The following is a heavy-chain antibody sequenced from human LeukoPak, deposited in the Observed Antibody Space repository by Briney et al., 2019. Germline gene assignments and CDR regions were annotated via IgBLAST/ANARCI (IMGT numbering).Heavy chain of an antibody. CDR1: GFSFGNYA. CDR3: VKDPRDSYGTNWFVS. Sequence: GGSLRLSCVASGFSFGNYAMSWVRQAPGKGLQWVSQISGTGGATWYAGFARDRFTISRDNSKKTLYLQMSGLRVEDTAMYYCVKDPRDSYGTNWFVSWGQGTLLIVSS. CDR2: ISGTGGAT. J-gene: IGHJ5*01. V-gene: IGHV3-23*01. D-gene: IGHD2-21*01.